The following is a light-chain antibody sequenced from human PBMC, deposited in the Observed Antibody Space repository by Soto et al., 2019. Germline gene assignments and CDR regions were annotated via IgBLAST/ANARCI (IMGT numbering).Light chain of an antibody. CDR2: GAS. V-gene: IGKV1-39*01. CDR1: QSISTY. CDR3: QQSFITPPLT. Sequence: DIQMTQSPSSLSASIGDRITITCRASQSISTYLNWYQQKPGKAPRLLIYGASTLQNGVPSRFSGSASATDYTLTISSLQPEDFATYSCQQSFITPPLTFGGGTKVEMK. J-gene: IGKJ4*01.